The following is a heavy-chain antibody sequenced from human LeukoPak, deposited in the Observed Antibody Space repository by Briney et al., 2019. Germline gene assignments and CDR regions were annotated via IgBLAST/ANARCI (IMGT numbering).Heavy chain of an antibody. V-gene: IGHV3-64*01. D-gene: IGHD6-19*01. CDR1: GFTFSSYA. Sequence: PGGSLRLSCAASGFTFSSYAMHWVRQAPGKGLEYVSAISSNGGSTYYANSVKGRFTISRDNSKNTLYLQMGSLRAEDMAVYYCARGSYSSGWVFDYWGQGTLVTVSS. CDR2: ISSNGGST. CDR3: ARGSYSSGWVFDY. J-gene: IGHJ4*02.